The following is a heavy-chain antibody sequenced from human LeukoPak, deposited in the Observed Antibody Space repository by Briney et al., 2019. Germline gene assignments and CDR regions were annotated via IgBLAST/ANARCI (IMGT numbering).Heavy chain of an antibody. J-gene: IGHJ2*01. D-gene: IGHD3-10*01. CDR1: GDSFSSYY. CDR2: ISYSGST. CDR3: ARLQRITTAGPDYWYFDL. Sequence: SETLSLTCTVSGDSFSSYYWSWIRQPPEKGLEWIAYISYSGSTNYNPSLKSRVTISVDTSKNQFSLKMNSVTAADTAVYYCARLQRITTAGPDYWYFDLWGRGTLVTVSS. V-gene: IGHV4-59*12.